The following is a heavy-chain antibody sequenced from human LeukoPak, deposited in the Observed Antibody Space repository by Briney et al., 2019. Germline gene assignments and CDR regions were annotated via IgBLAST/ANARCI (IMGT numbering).Heavy chain of an antibody. J-gene: IGHJ6*02. CDR2: IKSTTDGGAT. D-gene: IGHD3-22*01. Sequence: GSLRLSCAASGFTFTNAWMTWVRQAPGKGLEWVGRIKSTTDGGATVYAAPVKGRFTISRDDSKNTLYLQMNSLKTEDTAVYYCTTVGSSGYYPHYHYYGMDVWGQGTTVTVSS. V-gene: IGHV3-15*01. CDR3: TTVGSSGYYPHYHYYGMDV. CDR1: GFTFTNAW.